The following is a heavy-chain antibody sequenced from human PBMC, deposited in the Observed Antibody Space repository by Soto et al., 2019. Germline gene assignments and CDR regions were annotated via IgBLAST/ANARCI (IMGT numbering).Heavy chain of an antibody. CDR2: IYWDDDK. D-gene: IGHD4-4*01. CDR3: AHTTTIITLGDY. CDR1: GFSLSTTGVG. Sequence: QITLKESGPTLVKPTQTLTLTCTFSGFSLSTTGVGVGWIRQPPGKALAWLALIYWDDDKRYSPSLKSRLTITKDTSKNQVVLTMTNMDVVDTATYYCAHTTTIITLGDYWGQGTLVTVSS. J-gene: IGHJ4*02. V-gene: IGHV2-5*02.